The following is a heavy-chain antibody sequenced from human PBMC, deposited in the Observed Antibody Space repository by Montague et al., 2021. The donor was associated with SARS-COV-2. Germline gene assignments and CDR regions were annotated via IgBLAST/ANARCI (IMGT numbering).Heavy chain of an antibody. Sequence: ETLSLTCIVSGGSVSSGSYYWGWIRQPPGKGLEWIGSIYHSGSTYYNPSLKSRVTISVDTSKNQFSLKLSSVTAADTAVYYCARDCYDYGSGSYQRWFDPWGQGTLVTVSS. CDR2: IYHSGST. J-gene: IGHJ5*02. V-gene: IGHV4-39*07. CDR1: GGSVSSGSYY. D-gene: IGHD3-10*01. CDR3: ARDCYDYGSGSYQRWFDP.